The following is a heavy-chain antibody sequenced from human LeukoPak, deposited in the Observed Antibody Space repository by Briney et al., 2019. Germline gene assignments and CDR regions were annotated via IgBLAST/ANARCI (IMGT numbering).Heavy chain of an antibody. D-gene: IGHD2-2*01. CDR3: ARYSTVVVSAAPTGRYWYFDL. Sequence: SETLSLTCTVSGGSISSYYWSWIRQPAGKGLEWIGRIYTSGSTNYNPSLKSRVTMSVDTSKNQFSLKLSSVTAADTAVYYCARYSTVVVSAAPTGRYWYFDLWGRGTLVTVSS. CDR2: IYTSGST. J-gene: IGHJ2*01. V-gene: IGHV4-4*07. CDR1: GGSISSYY.